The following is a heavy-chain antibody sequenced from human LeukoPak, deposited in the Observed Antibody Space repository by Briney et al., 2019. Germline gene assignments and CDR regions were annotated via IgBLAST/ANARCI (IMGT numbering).Heavy chain of an antibody. D-gene: IGHD6-19*01. V-gene: IGHV1-18*01. CDR1: GYTFTSYG. Sequence: ASVKVSCTASGYTFTSYGITWVRQAPGQGLEWMGWISAYNGDTNYAQKLQGRFTISTDNTKNTVYLQMNSLRAEDTALYYCARGGSSGWYRSLADYWGQGTLVTVSS. J-gene: IGHJ4*02. CDR2: ISAYNGDT. CDR3: ARGGSSGWYRSLADY.